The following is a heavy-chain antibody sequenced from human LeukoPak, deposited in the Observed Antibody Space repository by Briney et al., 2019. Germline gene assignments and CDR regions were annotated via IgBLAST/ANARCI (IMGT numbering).Heavy chain of an antibody. J-gene: IGHJ4*02. CDR3: ATAYRYSGTYLFDY. V-gene: IGHV1-3*03. D-gene: IGHD1-26*01. Sequence: ASVKVSCKASGYTFICYAIHWVRQAPGQRLEWMEWINADNGDTKYSQELQGRVTITSDTSASTAYMELRNLRSDDMAVYYCATAYRYSGTYLFDYWGQGTQVTVSS. CDR2: INADNGDT. CDR1: GYTFICYA.